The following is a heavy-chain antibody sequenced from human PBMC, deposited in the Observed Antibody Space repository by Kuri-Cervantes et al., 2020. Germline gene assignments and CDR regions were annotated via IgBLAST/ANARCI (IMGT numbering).Heavy chain of an antibody. CDR2: ISYDGSNK. CDR1: GFTFDDYA. J-gene: IGHJ4*02. D-gene: IGHD6-19*01. Sequence: GESLKISCAASGFTFDDYAMHWVRQAPGKGLEWVAVISYDGSNKYYADSVRGRFTISRDNSKNTLYLQMNSLRAEDTAVYYCARGWRYSSGRLDYWGQGTLVTVSS. V-gene: IGHV3-30-3*01. CDR3: ARGWRYSSGRLDY.